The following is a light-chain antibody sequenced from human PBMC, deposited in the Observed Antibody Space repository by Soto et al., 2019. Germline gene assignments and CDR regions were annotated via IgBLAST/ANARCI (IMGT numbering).Light chain of an antibody. CDR3: QQRSNWYT. V-gene: IGKV3-11*01. CDR2: DAS. Sequence: EIVLTQSLATLSLSPGERATLSCRASQSVSSYLAWYQQKPGQAPRLLIYDASNRATGIPARFSGSGSGTDFTLTSSSLEPEDFAVYYCQQRSNWYTFGQGTKLEIK. CDR1: QSVSSY. J-gene: IGKJ2*01.